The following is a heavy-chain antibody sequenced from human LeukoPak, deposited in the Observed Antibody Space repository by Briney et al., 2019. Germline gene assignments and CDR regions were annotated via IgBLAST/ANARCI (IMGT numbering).Heavy chain of an antibody. D-gene: IGHD5-18*01. CDR2: ISSSSSTI. Sequence: GGSLRLSCAASGFTFSSYSMNWVRQAPGKGLEWVSYISSSSSTIYYADSVKGRFTISRDNAKNSLYLQMNSPRAEDTAVYYCARDSLTRRGYSYGYDYWGQGTLVTVSS. J-gene: IGHJ4*02. V-gene: IGHV3-48*04. CDR3: ARDSLTRRGYSYGYDY. CDR1: GFTFSSYS.